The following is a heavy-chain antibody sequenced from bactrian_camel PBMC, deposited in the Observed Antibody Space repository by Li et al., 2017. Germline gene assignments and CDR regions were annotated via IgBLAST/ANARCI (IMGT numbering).Heavy chain of an antibody. Sequence: VQLVESGGGSVQAGGSLRLSCAASGFTFGTHYMSWIRQAPGKGLDWVSGINSGGWNTYYADSVMGRFTISRDNARNTLYLQMNSLKPEDSGMYYCAAALFYLQSCFSTIASIQSGSFGNYRGQGTQVTVS. CDR1: GFTFGTHY. CDR2: INSGGWNT. V-gene: IGHV3S40*01. CDR3: AAALFYLQSCFSTIASIQSGSFGNY. J-gene: IGHJ4*01. D-gene: IGHD4*01.